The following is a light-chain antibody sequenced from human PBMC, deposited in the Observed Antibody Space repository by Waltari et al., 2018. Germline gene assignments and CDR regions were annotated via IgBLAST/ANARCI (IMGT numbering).Light chain of an antibody. Sequence: DIQMTQSPSSLSTSVGDRVTITCRASQAISTYLNWYQLKPGKAPRLMIYSASSLQSGVLSRFSGSGSGTDFSFTINSLQPEDFATYYCQQSYSAPWTFGQGTKVDIK. CDR1: QAISTY. V-gene: IGKV1-39*01. CDR2: SAS. CDR3: QQSYSAPWT. J-gene: IGKJ1*01.